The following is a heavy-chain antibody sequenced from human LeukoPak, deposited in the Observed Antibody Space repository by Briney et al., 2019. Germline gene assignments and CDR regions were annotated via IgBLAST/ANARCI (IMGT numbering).Heavy chain of an antibody. CDR1: GYTFTSYG. CDR3: AGAPERYYYDSSGYGGADY. V-gene: IGHV1-69*13. Sequence: SVKVSCKASGYTFTSYGITWVRQAPGQGLEWMGGIIPIFGTANYAQKFQGRVTITADESTSTAYMELSSLRSEDTAVYYCAGAPERYYYDSSGYGGADYWGQGTVVTVSS. D-gene: IGHD3-22*01. CDR2: IIPIFGTA. J-gene: IGHJ4*02.